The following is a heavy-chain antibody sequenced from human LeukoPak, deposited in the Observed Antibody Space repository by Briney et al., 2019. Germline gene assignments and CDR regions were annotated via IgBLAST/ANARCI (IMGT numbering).Heavy chain of an antibody. CDR3: ARDDGWIQFNL. D-gene: IGHD5-24*01. J-gene: IGHJ4*02. CDR1: GFYYNNYG. V-gene: IGHV3-23*01. CDR2: ITANSANR. Sequence: PGGSLRLSCVASGFYYNNYGMNWVRQAPGKGLEWVSGITANSANRYYADSVKGRFTISRDNSKSTVYLQVNSLRAEDTAVYYCARDDGWIQFNLWGQGTLVTVSS.